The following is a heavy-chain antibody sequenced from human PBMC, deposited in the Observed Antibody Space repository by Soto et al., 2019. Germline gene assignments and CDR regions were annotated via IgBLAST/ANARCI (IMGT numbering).Heavy chain of an antibody. CDR3: ARDRFSDSSRWFGGMDV. Sequence: QVQLQESGPGLVKPSQTLSLTCTVSGGSISSGDYYWSWIRQPPGKGLEWIGYIYYSGSTYYNPSLKSRVTISVDKSKNPFSLKMSSVTAADTAVYYCARDRFSDSSRWFGGMDVWGQGTTVTVSS. D-gene: IGHD6-13*01. J-gene: IGHJ6*02. CDR2: IYYSGST. V-gene: IGHV4-30-4*01. CDR1: GGSISSGDYY.